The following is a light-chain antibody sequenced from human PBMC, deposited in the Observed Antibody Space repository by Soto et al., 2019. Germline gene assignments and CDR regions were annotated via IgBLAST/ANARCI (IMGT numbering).Light chain of an antibody. CDR3: QQSHITTLFT. CDR1: QNINSH. CDR2: AAS. J-gene: IGKJ2*01. Sequence: DIQMTQSPSSLSASIGDRVTITCRASQNINSHLNWYQQKPGKAPKVVIFAASRLQSGVPSRFSGSGYGTEFTLTISSLEPEDFATYYCQQSHITTLFTFGEGTKLEIK. V-gene: IGKV1-39*01.